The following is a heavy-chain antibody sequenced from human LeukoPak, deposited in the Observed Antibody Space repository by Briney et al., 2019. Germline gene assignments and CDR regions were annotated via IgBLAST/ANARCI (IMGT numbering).Heavy chain of an antibody. CDR2: IYTSGST. V-gene: IGHV4-38-2*02. Sequence: SETLSLTCTVSGYSISSGYYWCWIRPPPGKGLGWIGRIYTSGSTNYKPSLKSRVTISVDTSKNPFSLKLSSVTAADTAVYYCARTMVRGVINPFDPWGQGTLVTVSS. J-gene: IGHJ5*02. D-gene: IGHD3-10*01. CDR1: GYSISSGYY. CDR3: ARTMVRGVINPFDP.